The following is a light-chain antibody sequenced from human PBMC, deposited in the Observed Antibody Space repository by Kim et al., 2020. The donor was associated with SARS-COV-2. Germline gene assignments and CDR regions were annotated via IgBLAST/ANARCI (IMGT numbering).Light chain of an antibody. CDR3: SSYAGSDNYV. CDR2: EVS. J-gene: IGLJ1*01. V-gene: IGLV2-8*01. Sequence: LTQPPSASGSPGQSVTISCTGTISDVGGYNYVSWYQQHPGKAPKLMIYEVSKRPSGVPDRFSGSKSGNTASLTVSGLQAEDEADYYCSSYAGSDNYVFGTGTKVTVL. CDR1: ISDVGGYNY.